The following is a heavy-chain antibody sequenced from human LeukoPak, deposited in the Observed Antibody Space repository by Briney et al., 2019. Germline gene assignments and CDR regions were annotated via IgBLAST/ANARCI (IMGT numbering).Heavy chain of an antibody. V-gene: IGHV3-23*01. CDR3: AKVRAILLGYFDY. CDR2: ISGSGGNT. D-gene: IGHD2-2*01. J-gene: IGHJ4*02. CDR1: GFTFNTYA. Sequence: GGSLRLSCAASGFTFNTYAMSWVRQAPGKGLEGVSVISGSGGNTYHADSEKGRFTISRDNSKNTLYLQMNSLRAEDTAVYYCAKVRAILLGYFDYWGQGTLVTVSS.